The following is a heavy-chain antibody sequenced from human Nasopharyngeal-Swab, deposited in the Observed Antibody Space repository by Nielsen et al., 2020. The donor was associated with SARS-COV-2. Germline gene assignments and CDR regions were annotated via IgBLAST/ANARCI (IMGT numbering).Heavy chain of an antibody. J-gene: IGHJ6*02. Sequence: SVKVSCKDSGGTFSSYAISWVRQAAGQGLEWMGRIIPIFGIANYEQKLQGRVTITADKSTSTAYMELSSLRPEDTAVYYCASKGGGDYYDSRRYYNYVMDVWGQGTTVTVSS. V-gene: IGHV1-69*04. D-gene: IGHD3-22*01. CDR3: ASKGGGDYYDSRRYYNYVMDV. CDR1: GGTFSSYA. CDR2: IIPIFGIA.